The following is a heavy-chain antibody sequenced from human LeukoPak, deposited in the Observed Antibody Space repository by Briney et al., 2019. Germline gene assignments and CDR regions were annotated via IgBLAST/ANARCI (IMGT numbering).Heavy chain of an antibody. J-gene: IGHJ4*02. Sequence: GESLKISGKGSGYSFTDYWIGWVRQMPGKGLEWMGIIYPGDSDTRYSPSFEGQVTISADKSITTAFLQWSSLRASDTAMYDCARLVEMATPDYWGQGTLVTVSS. V-gene: IGHV5-51*01. CDR1: GYSFTDYW. CDR2: IYPGDSDT. CDR3: ARLVEMATPDY. D-gene: IGHD5-24*01.